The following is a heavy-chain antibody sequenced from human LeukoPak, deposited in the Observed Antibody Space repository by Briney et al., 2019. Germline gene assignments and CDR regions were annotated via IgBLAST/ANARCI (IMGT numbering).Heavy chain of an antibody. Sequence: ASVRVSCKASGYTFTDYYIHWVRQAPGQGLEWMGWINPNSGGTNYAQRFQGRVTMTRDTSISTLYMELRSLRSDDTAVYYCARDYDSSGSRDYWGQGTLVTVSS. CDR3: ARDYDSSGSRDY. V-gene: IGHV1-2*02. D-gene: IGHD3-22*01. CDR2: INPNSGGT. CDR1: GYTFTDYY. J-gene: IGHJ4*02.